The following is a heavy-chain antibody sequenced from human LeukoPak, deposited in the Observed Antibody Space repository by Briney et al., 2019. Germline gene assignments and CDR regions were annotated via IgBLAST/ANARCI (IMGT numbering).Heavy chain of an antibody. J-gene: IGHJ3*02. CDR3: AREYYDYVWGSYRYKYHAFDI. CDR1: GFTFSSYE. CDR2: ISSSGSTI. Sequence: PGGSLRLSCAASGFTFSSYEMNWVRQAPGKGLEWVSYISSSGSTIYYADSVKGRFTISRDNAKNSLYLQMNSLRSDDTAVYYCAREYYDYVWGSYRYKYHAFDIWGQGTMVTVSS. D-gene: IGHD3-16*02. V-gene: IGHV3-48*03.